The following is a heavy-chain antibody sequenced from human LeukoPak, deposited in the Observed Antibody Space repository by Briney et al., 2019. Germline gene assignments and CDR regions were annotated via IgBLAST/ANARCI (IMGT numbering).Heavy chain of an antibody. V-gene: IGHV1-18*01. D-gene: IGHD3-3*01. J-gene: IGHJ4*02. Sequence: ASVKVSCKASGYTFTSYDINWVRQATGQGLEWMGWMNPNSGNTNYAQKLQGRVTMTTDTSTSTAYMELRSLRSDDTAVYYCARDLANTRYYDFWSGYPRGDYWGQGTLVTVSS. CDR2: MNPNSGNT. CDR1: GYTFTSYD. CDR3: ARDLANTRYYDFWSGYPRGDY.